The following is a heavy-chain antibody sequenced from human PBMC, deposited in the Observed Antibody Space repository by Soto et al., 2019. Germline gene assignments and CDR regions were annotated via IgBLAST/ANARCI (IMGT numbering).Heavy chain of an antibody. J-gene: IGHJ5*02. Sequence: PSETLSLTCTVSGGSISSGGYYWSWIRQHPGKGLEWIGYIYYSGSTYYNPSLTSRVTISVDTSKNQFSLKLSSVTAADTAVYYCARGYTDWFDPWGQGTLVTVSS. V-gene: IGHV4-31*03. CDR1: GGSISSGGYY. D-gene: IGHD1-26*01. CDR3: ARGYTDWFDP. CDR2: IYYSGST.